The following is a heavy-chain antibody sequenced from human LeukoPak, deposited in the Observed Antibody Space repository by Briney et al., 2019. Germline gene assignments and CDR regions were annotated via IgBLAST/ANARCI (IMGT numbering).Heavy chain of an antibody. CDR2: ISGSGSST. J-gene: IGHJ4*02. V-gene: IGHV3-23*01. CDR1: RFTFSSYA. Sequence: GGSLRLSCAASRFTFSSYAMSWVRQAPGEGLEWVSAISGSGSSTYYADSVKGRFTISRDNSKNTLYLQMNSLRAEDTAVYYCAKGLDYSGKYYCDYWGQGTLVTVSS. D-gene: IGHD4-11*01. CDR3: AKGLDYSGKYYCDY.